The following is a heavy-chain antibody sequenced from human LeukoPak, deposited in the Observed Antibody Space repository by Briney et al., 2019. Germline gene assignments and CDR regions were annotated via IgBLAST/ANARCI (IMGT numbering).Heavy chain of an antibody. CDR2: IYYSGST. D-gene: IGHD1-14*01. CDR1: GGSISSYY. J-gene: IGHJ3*02. CDR3: ATNLPRAAFDI. Sequence: SETLSLTCTVSGGSISSYYWSWIRQPPGKGLEWIGYIYYSGSTNYNPSLKSRVTISVDTSKNQFSLKLSSVTAAVTAVYYCATNLPRAAFDIWGQGTMVTVSS. V-gene: IGHV4-59*01.